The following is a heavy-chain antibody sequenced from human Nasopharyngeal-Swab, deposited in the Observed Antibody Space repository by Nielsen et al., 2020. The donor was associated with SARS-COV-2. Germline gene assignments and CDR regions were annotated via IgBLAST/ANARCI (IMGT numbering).Heavy chain of an antibody. CDR3: ARVGVDTAMVTANHYYYYYGMDV. J-gene: IGHJ6*02. V-gene: IGHV3-48*01. D-gene: IGHD5-18*01. CDR2: ISSSSSTI. Sequence: GESLKISCAASGFTFSRNSMNWVRQAPGKGLEWVSYISSSSSTIYYADSVKGRFTISRDNAKNSLYLQMNSLRAEDTAVYYCARVGVDTAMVTANHYYYYYGMDVWGQGTTVTVSS. CDR1: GFTFSRNS.